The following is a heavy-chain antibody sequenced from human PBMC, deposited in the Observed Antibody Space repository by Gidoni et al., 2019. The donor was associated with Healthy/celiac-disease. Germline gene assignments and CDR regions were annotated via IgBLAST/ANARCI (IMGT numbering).Heavy chain of an antibody. CDR1: GFPFDDYA. V-gene: IGHV3-9*01. D-gene: IGHD1-26*01. CDR3: AKDMGPRSYDYYYGMDV. J-gene: IGHJ6*02. CDR2: ISWNSGSI. Sequence: EVQLVESGGGLVQPGRSLRLSCAASGFPFDDYAMHWVRQAPGKGLEWVSGISWNSGSIGDADSVKGRFTISRDNAKNSLYLQMNSLRAEDTALYYCAKDMGPRSYDYYYGMDVWGQGTTVTVSS.